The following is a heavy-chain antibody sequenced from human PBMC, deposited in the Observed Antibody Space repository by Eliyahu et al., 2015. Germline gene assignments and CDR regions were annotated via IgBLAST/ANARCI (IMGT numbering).Heavy chain of an antibody. V-gene: IGHV4-34*01. Sequence: QVQLQQWGAGRLKPSETXSXTCAVXGGSFSGYYWSWIRQPPGXGLEWIGEINHSGSTNYNPSLKSRVTISVDTSKNQFSLKLSSVTAADTAVYYCARGANIWRQDDYWGQGTLVTVSS. CDR2: INHSGST. CDR3: ARGANIWRQDDY. D-gene: IGHD2/OR15-2a*01. CDR1: GGSFSGYY. J-gene: IGHJ4*02.